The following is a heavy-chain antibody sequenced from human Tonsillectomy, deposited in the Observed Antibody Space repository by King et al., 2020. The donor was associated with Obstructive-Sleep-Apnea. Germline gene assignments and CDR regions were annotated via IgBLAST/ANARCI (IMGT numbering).Heavy chain of an antibody. D-gene: IGHD3-10*01. Sequence: QLVQSGAEVKKPGASVKVSCKVSGYTLTEVSMHWVRQAPGKGLEWLGGVDVENGETIYAQRFQGRIIVTEDISTDTVYMELSRLRSEDTAVYYCATDDTVVRGLIMIGFNYWGQGTLVTVSS. CDR3: ATDDTVVRGLIMIGFNY. CDR1: GYTLTEVS. CDR2: VDVENGET. J-gene: IGHJ4*02. V-gene: IGHV1-24*01.